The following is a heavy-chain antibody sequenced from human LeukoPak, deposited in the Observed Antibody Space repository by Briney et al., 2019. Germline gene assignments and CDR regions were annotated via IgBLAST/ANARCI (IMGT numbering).Heavy chain of an antibody. Sequence: SVKVSCKASGGTFSSYAISWVRQAPGQGLEWMGRIIPSVNVANYAQKFQDRVTITADKSTSTAYMELSSLRAEDTAVYYCARDQYYSDSSGYYSHAFDIWGQGTMVTVPS. J-gene: IGHJ3*02. CDR2: IIPSVNVA. CDR1: GGTFSSYA. V-gene: IGHV1-69*04. D-gene: IGHD3-22*01. CDR3: ARDQYYSDSSGYYSHAFDI.